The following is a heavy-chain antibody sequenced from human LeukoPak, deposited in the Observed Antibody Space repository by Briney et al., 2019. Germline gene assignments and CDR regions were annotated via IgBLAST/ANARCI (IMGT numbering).Heavy chain of an antibody. J-gene: IGHJ4*02. D-gene: IGHD1-7*01. Sequence: GSLRLSCAASGFTFSSYEMNWVRQAPGKGLEWVSYISSSGSSIYYADSVKGRFTISRDNAKNSLYLQMNSLRAEDTAVYYCARPSSLELPYYFDYWGQGTLVTVSS. CDR2: ISSSGSSI. CDR3: ARPSSLELPYYFDY. V-gene: IGHV3-48*03. CDR1: GFTFSSYE.